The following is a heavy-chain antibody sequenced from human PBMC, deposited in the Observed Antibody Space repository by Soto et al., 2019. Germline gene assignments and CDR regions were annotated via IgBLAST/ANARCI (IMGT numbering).Heavy chain of an antibody. J-gene: IGHJ3*02. V-gene: IGHV3-64*01. CDR3: ARVYSSSWYDCFDI. Sequence: EVQLVESGGGLVQPGGSLRLSCAASGFTFSSYAMHWVRQAPGKGLEYVSAISSNGGSTYYANSVKGRFTISRDNSKNTLYLQMGSLSAEDMAVYYCARVYSSSWYDCFDIWGQGTMVTVSS. CDR2: ISSNGGST. D-gene: IGHD6-13*01. CDR1: GFTFSSYA.